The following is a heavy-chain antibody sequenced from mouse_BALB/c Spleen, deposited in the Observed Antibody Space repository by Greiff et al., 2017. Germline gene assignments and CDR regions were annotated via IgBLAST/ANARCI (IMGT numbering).Heavy chain of an antibody. CDR2: ISSGSSTI. V-gene: IGHV5-17*02. D-gene: IGHD3-3*01. Sequence: EVKLMESGGGLVQPGGSRKLSCAASGFTFSSFGMHWVRQAPEKGLEWVAYISSGSSTIYYTDTVKGRFTISRDNPKNTLFLQMTSLRSEDTAMYYCARWGTGAMDYWGQGTSVTVSS. J-gene: IGHJ4*01. CDR3: ARWGTGAMDY. CDR1: GFTFSSFG.